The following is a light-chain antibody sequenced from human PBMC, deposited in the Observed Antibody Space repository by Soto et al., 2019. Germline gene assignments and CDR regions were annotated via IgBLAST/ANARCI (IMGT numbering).Light chain of an antibody. CDR1: QSISNY. V-gene: IGKV1-39*01. J-gene: IGKJ2*01. Sequence: DIQMTQSPSSLSASVGDRVTITCRASQSISNYLNWYQQKLGKAPRLLIYSASSLQSGVSARFSGSGSGTDFTRTITSLQPEDFATYYCQQSYSTPYTFGQGTKVEIK. CDR3: QQSYSTPYT. CDR2: SAS.